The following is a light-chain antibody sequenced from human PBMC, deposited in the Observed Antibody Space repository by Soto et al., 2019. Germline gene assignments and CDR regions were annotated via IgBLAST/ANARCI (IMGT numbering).Light chain of an antibody. J-gene: IGKJ5*01. V-gene: IGKV3-11*01. Sequence: VVLTQSPGTLSLSPGERATLSCRASHSVYISYLAWYPPKPGQAPRLLIYDASNRATGIPARFSGSGSGPELNLTITSLELEDFAVSYCKQRSNWPPVITFGQGTRLEIK. CDR3: KQRSNWPPVIT. CDR1: HSVYISY. CDR2: DAS.